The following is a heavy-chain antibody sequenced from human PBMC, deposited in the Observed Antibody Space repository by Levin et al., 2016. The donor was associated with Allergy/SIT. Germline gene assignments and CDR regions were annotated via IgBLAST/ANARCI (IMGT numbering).Heavy chain of an antibody. CDR2: IYHSGST. CDR3: ARGAHCGDDCYPK. D-gene: IGHD2-21*02. Sequence: WIRQPPGKGLEWIGEIYHSGSTNYNPSLKSRVTISVDKSKNHFSLSLTSVTAADTAVYYCARGAHCGDDCYPKWGQGIVVTVSS. J-gene: IGHJ4*02. V-gene: IGHV4-4*02.